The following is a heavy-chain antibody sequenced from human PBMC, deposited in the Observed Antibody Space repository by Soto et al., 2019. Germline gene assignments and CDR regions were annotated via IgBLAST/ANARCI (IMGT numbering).Heavy chain of an antibody. Sequence: QVQLQQWGAGLLKPSETLSLTCAVYGGSFSGYYWSWIRQPPGKGLEWIGEINHSGSTNYNPSLKSRVTISVDTSKNQLSLKLSSVTAADMGVYYCARGYDYIWGSYRRALDIWGQGTMVTVSS. CDR1: GGSFSGYY. D-gene: IGHD3-16*02. CDR3: ARGYDYIWGSYRRALDI. J-gene: IGHJ3*02. CDR2: INHSGST. V-gene: IGHV4-34*01.